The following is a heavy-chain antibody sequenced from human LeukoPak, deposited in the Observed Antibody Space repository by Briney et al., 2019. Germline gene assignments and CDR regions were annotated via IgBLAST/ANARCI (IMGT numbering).Heavy chain of an antibody. CDR2: IIPMFGIA. V-gene: IGHV1-69*13. CDR3: ARDRPYTGGGRGFDY. CDR1: GGTFSRYA. J-gene: IGHJ4*02. D-gene: IGHD2-8*02. Sequence: ASVKVSCKASGGTFSRYAISWVRQAPGQGLEWMGGIIPMFGIANYAQKFQGRVTITADESTSTAYMELSSLRSEDTAVYYCARDRPYTGGGRGFDYWDQGTLVTVSS.